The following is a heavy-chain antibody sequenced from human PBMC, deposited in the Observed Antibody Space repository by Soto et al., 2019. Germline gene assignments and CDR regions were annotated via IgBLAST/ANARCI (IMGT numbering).Heavy chain of an antibody. CDR2: IIPMFDTP. D-gene: IGHD2-15*01. Sequence: SVKVSCKASGGTFSSDSFSWVRQAPGQGLEWMGGIIPMFDTPIYAQKFQGRVTMTRNTSISTAYMELSSLRSEDTAVYYCAREKYGGYFDYWGQGTLVTVSS. CDR1: GGTFSSDS. J-gene: IGHJ4*02. V-gene: IGHV1-69*05. CDR3: AREKYGGYFDY.